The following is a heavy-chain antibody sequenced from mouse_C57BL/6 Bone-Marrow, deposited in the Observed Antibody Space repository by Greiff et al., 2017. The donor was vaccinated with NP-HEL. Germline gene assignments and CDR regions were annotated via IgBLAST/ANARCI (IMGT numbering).Heavy chain of an antibody. Sequence: EVQLQQSGPELVKPGASVKISCKASGYTFTDYYMNWVKQSHGKSLEWIGDINPNNGGTSYNQKFKGKATLTVDKSSSTAYMELRSLTSEDSAVYYCVRALGGYGVDYWGQGTTLTVSS. CDR1: GYTFTDYY. CDR3: VRALGGYGVDY. J-gene: IGHJ2*01. D-gene: IGHD2-2*01. CDR2: INPNNGGT. V-gene: IGHV1-26*01.